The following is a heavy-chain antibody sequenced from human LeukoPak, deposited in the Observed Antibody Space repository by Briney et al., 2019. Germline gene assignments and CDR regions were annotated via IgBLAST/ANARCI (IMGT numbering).Heavy chain of an antibody. CDR3: AKAWPAAGTFDS. D-gene: IGHD6-13*01. J-gene: IGHJ4*02. Sequence: GGSLRLSCAASGFTFSSYAMTWVRQAPGKGLEWVSTMLPGGGDTYYADSVKGRFTISRDTSKNTLYPQMNTLRVEDTAVYYCAKAWPAAGTFDSWGQGSLVTVSS. CDR1: GFTFSSYA. V-gene: IGHV3-23*01. CDR2: MLPGGGDT.